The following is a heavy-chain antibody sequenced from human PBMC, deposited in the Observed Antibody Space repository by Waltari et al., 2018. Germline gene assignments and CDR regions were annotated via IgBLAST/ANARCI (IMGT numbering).Heavy chain of an antibody. V-gene: IGHV3-48*03. CDR2: ISXSGSAX. D-gene: IGHD6-6*01. CDR3: AXGQFSTTSGCDX. CDR1: GFAFTSFE. J-gene: IGHJ4*02. Sequence: EVXLVXSGGGLGQPGGSXRLSCAASGFAFTSFEMHWVRQAPGEGLEWXSHISXSGSAXYHADSVKGRXTISRDNAKNSLYLQMNXLRVDDTAXYXCAXGQFSTTSGCDXWGQGTLVTVSS.